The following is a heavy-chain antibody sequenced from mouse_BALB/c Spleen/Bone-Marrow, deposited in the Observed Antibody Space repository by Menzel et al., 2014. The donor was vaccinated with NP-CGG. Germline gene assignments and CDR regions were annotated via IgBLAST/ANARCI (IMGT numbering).Heavy chain of an antibody. V-gene: IGHV1-87*01. J-gene: IGHJ3*01. Sequence: VQLQQSGAELARPGASVKLSCKASGYTFTSYWMQWVKQRPGQGLEWIGTINPGDGDTRYTQKSKGKATLTADKSSSTAYMQLSSLASEDSAVYYCARGGYGNYVFAYWGQGTLVTVSA. CDR3: ARGGYGNYVFAY. CDR2: INPGDGDT. D-gene: IGHD2-1*01. CDR1: GYTFTSYW.